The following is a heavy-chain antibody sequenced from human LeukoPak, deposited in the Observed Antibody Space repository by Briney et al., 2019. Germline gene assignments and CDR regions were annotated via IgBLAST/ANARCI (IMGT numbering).Heavy chain of an antibody. CDR3: ARGSYSSRGFDY. CDR2: IYYSGGT. J-gene: IGHJ4*02. D-gene: IGHD6-13*01. V-gene: IGHV4-59*01. Sequence: TSETLSLTCTVSGGSISSYYWSWIRQPPGKGLEWIGYIYYSGGTNYNPSLKSRVTISVDTSKNQFSLKLSSVTAADTAVYYCARGSYSSRGFDYWGQGTLVTVSS. CDR1: GGSISSYY.